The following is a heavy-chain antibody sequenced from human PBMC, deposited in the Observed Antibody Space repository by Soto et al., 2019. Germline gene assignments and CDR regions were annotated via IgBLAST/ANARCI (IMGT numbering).Heavy chain of an antibody. CDR3: ARDIAAAPRYYYYGMDV. CDR2: IYCSGST. D-gene: IGHD6-13*01. CDR1: GGSISSGDYY. J-gene: IGHJ6*02. V-gene: IGHV4-30-4*01. Sequence: QVQLQESGPGLVKPSQTLSLTCTVSGGSISSGDYYWSWIRQPPGKGLEWIGYIYCSGSTYYNPSLKSRVTISVDTSKNQFSLKLSSVTAADTAVYYCARDIAAAPRYYYYGMDVWGQGTTVTVSS.